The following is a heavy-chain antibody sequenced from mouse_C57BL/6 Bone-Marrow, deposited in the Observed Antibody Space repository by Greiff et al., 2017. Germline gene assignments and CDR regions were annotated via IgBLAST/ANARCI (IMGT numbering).Heavy chain of an antibody. CDR3: AREGGYEGFAY. CDR1: GYSITSGYD. V-gene: IGHV3-1*01. J-gene: IGHJ3*01. D-gene: IGHD2-2*01. CDR2: ISYSGST. Sequence: EVKLVESGPGMVKPSQSLSLTCTVTGYSITSGYDWHWIRPFPGNKLEWMGYISYSGSTNYNPSLKSRISITHDTSKNHFFLKLNSVTTEDTATYYCAREGGYEGFAYWGQGTLVTVSA.